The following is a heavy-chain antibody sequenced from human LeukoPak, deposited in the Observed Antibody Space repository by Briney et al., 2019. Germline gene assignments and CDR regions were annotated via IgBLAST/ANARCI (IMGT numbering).Heavy chain of an antibody. V-gene: IGHV3-13*01. Sequence: PGGSLRLSCAASGFTFSSYDMHWVRQATGKGLEWVSAIGTAGDTYYPGSVKGRFTISRENAKNSLYLQMNSLRAGDTAVYYCERVLQRGGYFVLGGGGPLVPVSS. D-gene: IGHD3-10*01. CDR2: IGTAGDT. J-gene: IGHJ2*01. CDR3: ERVLQRGGYFVL. CDR1: GFTFSSYD.